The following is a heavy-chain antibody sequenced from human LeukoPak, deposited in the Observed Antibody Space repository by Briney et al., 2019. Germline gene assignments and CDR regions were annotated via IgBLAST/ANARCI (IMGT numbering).Heavy chain of an antibody. J-gene: IGHJ4*02. Sequence: PSETLSLTCTVSGGSISSGGYYWSWIRQHPGKGLEWIGYIYYSGSTYYNPSLKSRVTISVDTSKNQFSLKLSSVTAADTAVYYCATIAAAGPDDYWRQGTLVTVSS. CDR3: ATIAAAGPDDY. D-gene: IGHD6-13*01. V-gene: IGHV4-31*03. CDR1: GGSISSGGYY. CDR2: IYYSGST.